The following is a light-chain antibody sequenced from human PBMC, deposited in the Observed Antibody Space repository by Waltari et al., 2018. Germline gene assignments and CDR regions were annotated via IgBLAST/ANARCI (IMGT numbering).Light chain of an antibody. CDR2: WAS. CDR3: QQYATTPTT. V-gene: IGKV4-1*01. Sequence: DIVLTQSPDSLAVSLGERATINCKSSQSVLYSSNNKNYLAWYQQKPGQPPNLLIYWASTRESGVPDRFSGSGSGTDFTLTISSLQAEDVAAYYCQQYATTPTTFGQGTKLEIK. CDR1: QSVLYSSNNKNY. J-gene: IGKJ2*01.